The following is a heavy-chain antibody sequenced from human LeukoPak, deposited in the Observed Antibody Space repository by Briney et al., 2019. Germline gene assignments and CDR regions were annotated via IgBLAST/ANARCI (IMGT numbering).Heavy chain of an antibody. V-gene: IGHV3-21*01. J-gene: IGHJ6*03. CDR2: ISSSSSYI. Sequence: GGSLRLSCAASGFTFSSYSMNWVRQAPGKGLEWVSSISSSSSYIYYADSVKGRFTISRDNAKNSLYLQMNSLRAEDTAVYYCARDSSSSWIFYYYYYMDVWGKGTTVTVSS. D-gene: IGHD6-13*01. CDR1: GFTFSSYS. CDR3: ARDSSSSWIFYYYYYMDV.